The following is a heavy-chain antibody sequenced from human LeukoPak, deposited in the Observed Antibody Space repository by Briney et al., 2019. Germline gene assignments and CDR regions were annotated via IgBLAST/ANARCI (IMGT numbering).Heavy chain of an antibody. V-gene: IGHV3-23*01. CDR2: ISGSGGST. CDR1: GFTFSSYA. Sequence: GGSLRLSCAASGFTFSSYAMSWVRQAPGKGLEWVSAISGSGGSTYYADSVKGRFTISRDNAKNSLYLQMNSLRAEDTAVYYCARDIAARLDAFDIWGQGTMVTVSS. J-gene: IGHJ3*02. D-gene: IGHD6-6*01. CDR3: ARDIAARLDAFDI.